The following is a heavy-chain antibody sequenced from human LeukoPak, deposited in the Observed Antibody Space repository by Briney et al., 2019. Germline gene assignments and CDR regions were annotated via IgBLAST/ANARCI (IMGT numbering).Heavy chain of an antibody. V-gene: IGHV3-23*01. CDR2: ISKSGDHT. J-gene: IGHJ4*02. D-gene: IGHD1-26*01. Sequence: GGSLRLSCAVSGLTFNNYAMSWVRQAPGKGLEWVSAISKSGDHTYYAASAKGRFTIYRDNSKNTLYLQMNSLRAEDTAVYYCAKDSGSSPEYYLDYWGQGTLVTVSS. CDR1: GLTFNNYA. CDR3: AKDSGSSPEYYLDY.